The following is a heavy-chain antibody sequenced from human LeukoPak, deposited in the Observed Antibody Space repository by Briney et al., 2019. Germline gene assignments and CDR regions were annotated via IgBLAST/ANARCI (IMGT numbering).Heavy chain of an antibody. CDR2: LSGSGITT. CDR3: AKGIYSSGWSYFDY. D-gene: IGHD6-19*01. V-gene: IGHV3-23*01. J-gene: IGHJ4*01. Sequence: LSGGSLRLSCVASGVNLGDFWVNWLRQAPGKGLEWVSTLSGSGITTYYADSVKGRFTISRDNSKNTLYLQMNSLRAEDTAVYYCAKGIYSSGWSYFDYWGHGTLVTVSS. CDR1: GVNLGDFW.